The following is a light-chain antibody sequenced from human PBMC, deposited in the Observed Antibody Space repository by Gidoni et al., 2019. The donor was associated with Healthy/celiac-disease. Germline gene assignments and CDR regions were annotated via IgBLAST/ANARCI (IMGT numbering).Light chain of an antibody. J-gene: IGLJ1*01. V-gene: IGLV2-14*01. CDR1: SSDVGGYNY. CDR2: DVS. CDR3: SSYTSSSTLGGV. Sequence: QSALTQPASVFGSPGQSITISCTGTSSDVGGYNYVSWYQQHPGKAPKLMICDVSNRPSGVSTRFSGSKSGNTASLTISGLQAEDEADYYCSSYTSSSTLGGVFGTGTKVTVL.